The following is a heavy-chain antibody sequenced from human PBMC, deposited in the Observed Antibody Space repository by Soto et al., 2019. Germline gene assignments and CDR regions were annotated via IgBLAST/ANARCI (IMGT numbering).Heavy chain of an antibody. Sequence: EVQLVESGGGLVQPGRSLRLSCAASGFTFDDYAMHWVRQVPGKGVEWVSGINCNSGSIGYGDSVKGRFAISRDNAKNSLHLQMNSLSAEDTAFYYCVKDESINWYSGHFRHWGQGTLVTVSS. D-gene: IGHD6-13*01. V-gene: IGHV3-9*01. CDR1: GFTFDDYA. J-gene: IGHJ1*01. CDR2: INCNSGSI. CDR3: VKDESINWYSGHFRH.